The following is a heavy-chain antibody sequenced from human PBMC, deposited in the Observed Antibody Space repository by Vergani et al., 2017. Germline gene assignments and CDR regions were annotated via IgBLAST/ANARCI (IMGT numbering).Heavy chain of an antibody. Sequence: QLQLQESGSGLVKPSQTLSLTCAVSGGSISSGGYSWSWIRQPPGKGLEWIGYIYHSGSTYYNPSLTSRVTISVDTSKNQFSLKLSAVTAADTAVYYCAGCRDGYNYEDYWGQGTLVIVSS. CDR2: IYHSGST. CDR3: AGCRDGYNYEDY. D-gene: IGHD5-24*01. V-gene: IGHV4-30-2*05. CDR1: GGSISSGGYS. J-gene: IGHJ4*02.